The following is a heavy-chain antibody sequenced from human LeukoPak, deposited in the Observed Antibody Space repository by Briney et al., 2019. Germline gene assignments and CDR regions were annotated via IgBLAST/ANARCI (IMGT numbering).Heavy chain of an antibody. CDR1: GDSVSSNSAA. CDR3: ARDLIAAGGQLYYYFDY. CDR2: TYYRSKWYN. Sequence: SQTLSLTCAISGDSVSSNSAAWNWIRQSPSRGLEWLGRTYYRSKWYNDYAVSVKSRITINPDTSKNQFSLQLNSVTPEDTAVYYCARDLIAAGGQLYYYFDYWGQGTLVTVSS. V-gene: IGHV6-1*01. D-gene: IGHD6-13*01. J-gene: IGHJ4*02.